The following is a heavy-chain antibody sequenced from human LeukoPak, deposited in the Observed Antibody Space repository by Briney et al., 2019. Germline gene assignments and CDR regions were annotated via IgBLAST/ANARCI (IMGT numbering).Heavy chain of an antibody. V-gene: IGHV3-21*01. CDR1: GFTFSSYS. Sequence: GGSLRLSCAASGFTFSSYSMNWVRQAPGKGLEWVSSISSSSSYIYYADPVNGRFTISTDNAKNSLYLQMNSMRAEDTAVYYCARDPNSSGLDVWGQGTTVTVSS. J-gene: IGHJ6*02. CDR2: ISSSSSYI. D-gene: IGHD6-19*01. CDR3: ARDPNSSGLDV.